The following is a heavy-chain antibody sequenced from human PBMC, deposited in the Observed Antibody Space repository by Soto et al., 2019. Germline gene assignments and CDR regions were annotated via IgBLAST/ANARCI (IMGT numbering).Heavy chain of an antibody. CDR1: GYTVINYY. J-gene: IGHJ4*02. CDR2: FNPTSGST. D-gene: IGHD6-13*01. Sequence: QAQLVQSGAEVKKPGASVKLSCKASGYTVINYYIHWVRQAPGQGLEWMGIFNPTSGSTNYAQKFQGRVTLTMDTSTRTVYMELSSLRFDDTAVYYCARDLAAGDYWGQGTLVTVSS. V-gene: IGHV1-46*01. CDR3: ARDLAAGDY.